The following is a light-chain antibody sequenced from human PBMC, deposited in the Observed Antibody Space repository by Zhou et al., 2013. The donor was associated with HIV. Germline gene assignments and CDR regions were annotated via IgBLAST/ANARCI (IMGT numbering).Light chain of an antibody. CDR3: QKYNRAPQA. Sequence: DIQMTQSPSSVSASVGDRVTISCRASQGISDWLAWFQQKPGKVPKLLIYAASTLQSGVPSRFSGSGSGTEFTLTISNLQPEDVGSYYCQKYNRAPQAFGQGTKVEIK. V-gene: IGKV1-27*01. J-gene: IGKJ1*01. CDR2: AAS. CDR1: QGISDW.